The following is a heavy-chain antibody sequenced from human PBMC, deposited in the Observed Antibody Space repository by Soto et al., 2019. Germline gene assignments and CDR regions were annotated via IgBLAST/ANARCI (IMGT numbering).Heavy chain of an antibody. V-gene: IGHV1-69*13. D-gene: IGHD3-22*01. CDR2: IIPVFGKS. Sequence: ASVKVACKASGGTFSRYAINWFRQAPGQGLEWMGGIIPVFGKSNYAQKFQGRVTITADESTTTGYMELRSLTSEDTAVYYCARDGTLYDSSAYYYVYWGQGTLVTVSS. CDR1: GGTFSRYA. CDR3: ARDGTLYDSSAYYYVY. J-gene: IGHJ4*02.